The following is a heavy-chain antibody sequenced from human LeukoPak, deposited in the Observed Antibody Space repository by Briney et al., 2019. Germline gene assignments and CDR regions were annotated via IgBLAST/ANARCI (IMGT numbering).Heavy chain of an antibody. CDR2: VYHDGST. D-gene: IGHD2-15*01. Sequence: PSETLSLTCTVSGDSFSNDYYWGWIRQPPGKGLEWIGSVYHDGSTYYNPPLKSRLIISLDTSKRQFSLKLTSLTATDTAVYYCANADSEDFFDYWGRGTLVTVSS. CDR3: ANADSEDFFDY. V-gene: IGHV4-38-2*02. J-gene: IGHJ4*02. CDR1: GDSFSNDYY.